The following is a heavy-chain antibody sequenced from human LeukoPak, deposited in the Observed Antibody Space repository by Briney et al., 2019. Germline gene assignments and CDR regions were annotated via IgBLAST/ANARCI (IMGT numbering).Heavy chain of an antibody. D-gene: IGHD6-13*01. CDR1: GFTFDDYG. CDR2: INWNGGST. V-gene: IGHV3-20*04. J-gene: IGHJ4*02. CDR3: ARGGSSSWYAY. Sequence: GGSLRLSCAASGFTFDDYGMSWVRQAPGKGLEWVSGINWNGGSTGYADSVKGRFTISRDYAKNSLYLQMNSLRAEDTALYYCARGGSSSWYAYWGQGTLVTVSS.